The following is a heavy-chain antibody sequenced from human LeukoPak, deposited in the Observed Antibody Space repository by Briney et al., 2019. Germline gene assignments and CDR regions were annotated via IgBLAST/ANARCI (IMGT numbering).Heavy chain of an antibody. CDR1: GFTFSSYA. D-gene: IGHD2-2*01. V-gene: IGHV3-30-3*01. Sequence: GGSLRLSCAASGFTFSSYAMHWVRQAPGKGLEWVAVISYDGSNKYYADSVKGRFTISRDNSKNTLYLQMNSLRAEDTAVYYCARNYALFDYWGQGTLVTVSS. CDR3: ARNYALFDY. J-gene: IGHJ4*02. CDR2: ISYDGSNK.